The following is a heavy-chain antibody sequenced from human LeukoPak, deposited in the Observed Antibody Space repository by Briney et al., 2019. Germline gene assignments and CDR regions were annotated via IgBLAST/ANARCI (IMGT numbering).Heavy chain of an antibody. D-gene: IGHD5-12*01. CDR3: ARAGSGYLPTGY. J-gene: IGHJ4*02. Sequence: QPGGSLRLSCAASGFTFSSYWMHWVRQAPGKGLVWVSRINGDGSTTSHADSVKGRFTISRDNAKNTLYLQMNSLRAEDTAVYYYARAGSGYLPTGYWGRGTLVTVSS. CDR2: INGDGSTT. CDR1: GFTFSSYW. V-gene: IGHV3-74*01.